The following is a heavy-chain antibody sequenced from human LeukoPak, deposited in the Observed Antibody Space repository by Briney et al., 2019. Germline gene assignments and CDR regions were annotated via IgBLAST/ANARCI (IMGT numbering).Heavy chain of an antibody. D-gene: IGHD1-26*01. CDR3: ARWYSGSYYGYFQH. J-gene: IGHJ1*01. V-gene: IGHV1-69*13. CDR1: GGTFSSHA. CDR2: IIPIFGTA. Sequence: ASVKVSCKASGGTFSSHAISWVRQAPGQGLEWMGGIIPIFGTANYAQKFQGRVTITADESTSTAYMELSSLRSEDTAVYYCARWYSGSYYGYFQHWGQGTLVTVSS.